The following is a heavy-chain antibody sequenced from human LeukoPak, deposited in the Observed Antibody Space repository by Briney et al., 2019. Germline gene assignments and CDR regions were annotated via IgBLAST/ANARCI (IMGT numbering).Heavy chain of an antibody. CDR2: IWYDGSNK. J-gene: IGHJ6*02. D-gene: IGHD3-22*01. CDR1: GFIFSSYG. CDR3: ARISLNSSGYPYYYGMDV. Sequence: PGGSLRLSCAASGFIFSSYGMHWVRQAPGKGLEWVAVIWYDGSNKYYADSVKGRFTISRDNSKNTLYLQMNSLRAEDTAVYYCARISLNSSGYPYYYGMDVWGQGTTVTVSS. V-gene: IGHV3-33*01.